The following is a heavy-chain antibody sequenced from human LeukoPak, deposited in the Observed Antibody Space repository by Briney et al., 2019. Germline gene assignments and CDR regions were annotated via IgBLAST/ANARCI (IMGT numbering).Heavy chain of an antibody. Sequence: GGSLRLSCAASGLTVSSSFMSWVRQAPGKGLEWVSSIFSGGDTTSYADSVRGRFTISRDNSKNTLYLEMSSLRAEDTAIYYCAKDLISPRRVGSSEKLDYWGQGTLVTVSS. J-gene: IGHJ4*02. CDR1: GLTVSSSF. CDR3: AKDLISPRRVGSSEKLDY. V-gene: IGHV3-23*01. CDR2: IFSGGDTT. D-gene: IGHD1-26*01.